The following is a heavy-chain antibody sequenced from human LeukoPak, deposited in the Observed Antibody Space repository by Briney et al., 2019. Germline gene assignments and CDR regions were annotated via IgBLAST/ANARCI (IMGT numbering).Heavy chain of an antibody. Sequence: GGSLRLSCVASGFSFSSYTMHWVRQAPGKGLEWVAVMSYDGSHKYHADSVKGRFTISRDNSKNTVYLQMNSLRAEDTAIYYCARDVGGYAFDYWGQGTLVTVSS. J-gene: IGHJ4*02. V-gene: IGHV3-30*04. CDR2: MSYDGSHK. CDR3: ARDVGGYAFDY. CDR1: GFSFSSYT. D-gene: IGHD5-12*01.